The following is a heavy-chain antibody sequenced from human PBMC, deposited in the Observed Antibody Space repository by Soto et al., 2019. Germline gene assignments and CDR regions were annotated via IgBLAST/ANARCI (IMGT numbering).Heavy chain of an antibody. CDR1: GYTFTYYT. Sequence: ASVKVSCKASGYTFTYYTVHWVRQAPGQRLEWMGWINAGDGNTKYSPNFQGRVTITKDTSASTVYMELSSLRSEDTAVYFCTRDYYDSSGYSPKFDYWGQGTLLTV. CDR3: TRDYYDSSGYSPKFDY. V-gene: IGHV1-3*01. J-gene: IGHJ4*02. CDR2: INAGDGNT. D-gene: IGHD3-22*01.